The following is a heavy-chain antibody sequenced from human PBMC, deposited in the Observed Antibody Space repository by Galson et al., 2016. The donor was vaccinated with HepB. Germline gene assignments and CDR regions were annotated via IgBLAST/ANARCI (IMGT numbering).Heavy chain of an antibody. D-gene: IGHD2/OR15-2a*01. CDR1: GFMLSDHY. Sequence: SLRLSCAASGFMLSDHYIDWVRQAPGKGLEWVGRSRDKPHSYTTEYAASGKGRFAISRDESENSLYLQMNSLKTEDTAVYYCARDFYDGSCHYMDYWGRGTLVTVAS. CDR3: ARDFYDGSCHYMDY. J-gene: IGHJ4*02. CDR2: SRDKPHSYTT. V-gene: IGHV3-72*01.